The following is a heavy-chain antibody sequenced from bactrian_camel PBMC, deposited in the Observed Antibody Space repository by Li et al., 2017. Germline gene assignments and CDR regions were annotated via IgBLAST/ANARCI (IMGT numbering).Heavy chain of an antibody. CDR2: IFTGSGRD. D-gene: IGHD5*01. V-gene: IGHV3S1*01. J-gene: IGHJ4*01. CDR1: GYTPRRYC. Sequence: VQLVESGGGAVKSGGSLRLSCAISGYTPRRYCLAWFRQAPGKEREGVAAIFTGSGRDYYAASVTGRFTISQDNTKTTVYLQMDNLQPEDTAIYYCAANTIFRGAHRVPWSEDVAYWGQGTQVTVS. CDR3: AANTIFRGAHRVPWSEDVAY.